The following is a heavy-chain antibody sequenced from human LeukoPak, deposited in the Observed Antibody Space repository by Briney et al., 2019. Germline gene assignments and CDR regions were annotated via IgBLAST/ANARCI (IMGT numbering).Heavy chain of an antibody. CDR1: GYTFTDHY. CDR2: INPNSGGT. V-gene: IGHV1-2*02. Sequence: ASVKVSCKASGYTFTDHYMHWVRQAPGQGLEWMGWINPNSGGTNYAQKFQGRVTMTRDTSISTAYMELSRLRSDDTAVYYCARDSVYSSSWYDPYYYYYMDVWGKGTTVTVSS. D-gene: IGHD6-13*01. J-gene: IGHJ6*03. CDR3: ARDSVYSSSWYDPYYYYYMDV.